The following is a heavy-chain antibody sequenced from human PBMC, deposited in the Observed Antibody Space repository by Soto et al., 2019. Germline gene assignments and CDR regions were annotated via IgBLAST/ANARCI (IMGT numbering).Heavy chain of an antibody. D-gene: IGHD6-19*01. Sequence: QSPTLSLPCAISGDSVSSNSAAWNWIRQSPSRGLEWLGRTYYRSKWYNDYAVSVKSRITINPDTSKNQFSLQLNSVTPEDTAVYYCARVGGIAVAGPGGGWFDPWGQGTLVTVSS. CDR1: GDSVSSNSAA. V-gene: IGHV6-1*01. CDR3: ARVGGIAVAGPGGGWFDP. CDR2: TYYRSKWYN. J-gene: IGHJ5*02.